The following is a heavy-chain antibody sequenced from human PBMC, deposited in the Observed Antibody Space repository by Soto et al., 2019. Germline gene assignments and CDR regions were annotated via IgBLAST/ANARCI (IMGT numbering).Heavy chain of an antibody. CDR1: GFSFRRYG. Sequence: ESGGGVVQPGRSLRLSCAASGFSFRRYGMHWVRQAPGKGLEWVAHISYDGTEKYNADSVKGRFTISRDNSKNTLYLEMSSLRPEDTAVYFCAKDRSYDYDAFDFWGQGTLVTISS. D-gene: IGHD5-12*01. J-gene: IGHJ3*01. CDR2: ISYDGTEK. V-gene: IGHV3-30*18. CDR3: AKDRSYDYDAFDF.